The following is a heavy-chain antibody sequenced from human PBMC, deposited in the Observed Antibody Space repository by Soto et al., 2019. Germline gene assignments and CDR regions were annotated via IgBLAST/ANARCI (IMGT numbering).Heavy chain of an antibody. D-gene: IGHD3-10*01. CDR2: IYYSGST. Sequence: QVQLQESGPGLVKPSETLSLTCTVSGGSISSYYWSWIRQPPGKGLEWIGYIYYSGSTNYNPSLTRRVTISVATSKNPFSLKLSSVTAADTAVYYCARLGGGSGSHEHYGMDVWGQGTTVTVSS. J-gene: IGHJ6*02. CDR1: GGSISSYY. V-gene: IGHV4-59*08. CDR3: ARLGGGSGSHEHYGMDV.